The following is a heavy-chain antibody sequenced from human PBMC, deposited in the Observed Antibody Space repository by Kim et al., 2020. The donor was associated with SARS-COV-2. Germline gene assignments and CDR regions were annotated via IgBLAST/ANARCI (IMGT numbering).Heavy chain of an antibody. CDR3: ARSAGPYDYYFDY. J-gene: IGHJ4*02. V-gene: IGHV5-51*01. D-gene: IGHD3-16*01. Sequence: NGPSFPGQVTISADKSTTTAYLQWSSLKASDTAMYYCARSAGPYDYYFDYWGQGTLVTVSS.